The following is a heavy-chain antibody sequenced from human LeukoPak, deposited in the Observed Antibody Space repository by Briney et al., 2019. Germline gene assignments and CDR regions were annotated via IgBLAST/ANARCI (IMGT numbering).Heavy chain of an antibody. D-gene: IGHD6-19*01. Sequence: GGSLRLSCAASGFTFSTYAMHWVRQAPGKGLEWVAVTSYDERNKYYADSVKGRFTISRDNSKNTLYLQMNSLRAEDTAVYYCARDLTGQWLNDYWGQGTLVTVSS. CDR2: TSYDERNK. V-gene: IGHV3-30*04. J-gene: IGHJ4*02. CDR1: GFTFSTYA. CDR3: ARDLTGQWLNDY.